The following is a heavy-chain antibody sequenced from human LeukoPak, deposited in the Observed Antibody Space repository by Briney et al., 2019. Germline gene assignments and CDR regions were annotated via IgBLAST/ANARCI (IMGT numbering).Heavy chain of an antibody. D-gene: IGHD1-26*01. V-gene: IGHV1-69*06. CDR1: GGTFLSYV. CDR2: IIPIFGTA. CDR3: ARDLGYSGSYPELNLYY. Sequence: SVKVSCKASGGTFLSYVIRWVRQAPGQGLEWMGRIIPIFGTANYAQKFQGRVTITADKSTSTAYMELSSLRSEDTAVYYCARDLGYSGSYPELNLYYWWQRTLVTVSS. J-gene: IGHJ4*02.